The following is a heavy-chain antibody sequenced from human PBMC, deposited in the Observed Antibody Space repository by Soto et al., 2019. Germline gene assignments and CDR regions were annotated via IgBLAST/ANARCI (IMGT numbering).Heavy chain of an antibody. V-gene: IGHV3-21*01. Sequence: EVQLVESGGGLVKPGGSLTLSCAASGFTFSTYSMNWVRQAPGKGLEWVSSVSSSSTYIYYADSVKGRFTVSRDNAKNSLFLQMHSLRAEDTGVYYCAREEDTLIAVVGYVGYHGMDVWGQGTTVTVSS. D-gene: IGHD3-22*01. J-gene: IGHJ6*02. CDR1: GFTFSTYS. CDR2: VSSSSTYI. CDR3: AREEDTLIAVVGYVGYHGMDV.